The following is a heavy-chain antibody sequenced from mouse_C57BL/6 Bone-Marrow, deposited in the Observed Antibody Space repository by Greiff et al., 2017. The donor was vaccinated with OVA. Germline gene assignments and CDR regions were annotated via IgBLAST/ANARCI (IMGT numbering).Heavy chain of an antibody. CDR1: GFSLTSYA. V-gene: IGHV2-9-1*01. CDR3: ASPTVVGPLAMDY. Sequence: QVQLKESGPGLVAPSQSLSITCTVSGFSLTSYAISWVRQPPGKGLEWLGVIWTGGGTNYTSALKSRLSISKDNSKSQVFLKMNSLQTDDTARYYCASPTVVGPLAMDYWGQGTSVTVSS. D-gene: IGHD1-1*01. J-gene: IGHJ4*01. CDR2: IWTGGGT.